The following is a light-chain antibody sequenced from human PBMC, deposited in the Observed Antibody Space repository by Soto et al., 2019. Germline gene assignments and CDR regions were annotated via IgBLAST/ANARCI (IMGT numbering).Light chain of an antibody. CDR3: QQSNDWRSIT. V-gene: IGKV3-15*01. J-gene: IGKJ5*01. CDR1: QSVGGN. CDR2: DAS. Sequence: EIVMRQSPATLPVSPGERATLSRRASQSVGGNLAWYQQRPGQATRLIIFDASTRATGIPARFSGSESGTEFTLSIRSLQSEDSAVYYCQQSNDWRSITFGQGTRLEI.